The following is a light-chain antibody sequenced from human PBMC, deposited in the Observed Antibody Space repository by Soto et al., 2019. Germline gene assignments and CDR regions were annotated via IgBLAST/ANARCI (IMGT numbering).Light chain of an antibody. CDR1: QSLLLSNGDNH. J-gene: IGKJ3*01. CDR3: MQSLQPPLN. Sequence: DIVMTQSPLSLPVTPGEPASISCKSSQSLLLSNGDNHLDWYLQKPWQPPQLLIYLGFIQASWVPDRFSGSGSGTDFTLKLSRVEADDVGVYYCMQSLQPPLNFGPGTKVDIK. V-gene: IGKV2-28*01. CDR2: LGF.